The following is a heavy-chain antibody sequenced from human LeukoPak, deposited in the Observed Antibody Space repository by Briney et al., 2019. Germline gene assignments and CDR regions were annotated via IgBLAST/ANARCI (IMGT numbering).Heavy chain of an antibody. D-gene: IGHD2/OR15-2a*01. CDR3: ARVGNMGAFDL. CDR2: INDDGDRT. CDR1: EFTFSYYS. Sequence: GGSLRLSCAASEFTFSYYSMHWVRQAPGKGLEYVSAINDDGDRTYYGNSVKGRFIIPRDNSENTLYLEMGSLRAEDMAVYYCARVGNMGAFDLWGQGTMVTVSS. J-gene: IGHJ3*01. V-gene: IGHV3-64*01.